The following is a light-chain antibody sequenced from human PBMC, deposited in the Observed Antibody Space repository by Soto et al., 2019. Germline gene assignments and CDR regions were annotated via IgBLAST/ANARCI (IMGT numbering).Light chain of an antibody. J-gene: IGLJ2*01. CDR3: SSYAGSNKSVV. V-gene: IGLV2-8*01. Sequence: QSALTQPPSASGSPGQSVTISCTGTSSDVGGYNYVSWYQQHPGKAPKLMIYEVSKRPSGVPDRFSGSKSGNTASLTVSGLQDADEADYYCSSYAGSNKSVVFGGGTKLTVL. CDR2: EVS. CDR1: SSDVGGYNY.